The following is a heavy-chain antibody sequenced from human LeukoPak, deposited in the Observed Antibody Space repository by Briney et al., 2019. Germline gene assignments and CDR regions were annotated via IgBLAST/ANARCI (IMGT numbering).Heavy chain of an antibody. D-gene: IGHD1-7*01. Sequence: SETLSLTCAVSGGSISSGGYSWSWIRQPPGKGLEWIGYIYHGGSTYYNPSLKSRVTISVDRSKNQFSLKLSSVTAADTAVYYCARVRTTWSNWFDPWGQGTLVTVSS. CDR2: IYHGGST. CDR1: GGSISSGGYS. CDR3: ARVRTTWSNWFDP. V-gene: IGHV4-30-2*01. J-gene: IGHJ5*02.